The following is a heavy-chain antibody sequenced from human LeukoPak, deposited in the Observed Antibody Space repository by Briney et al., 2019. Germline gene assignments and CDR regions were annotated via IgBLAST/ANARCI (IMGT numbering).Heavy chain of an antibody. Sequence: GGSLRLSCAASGFTFSNYTMSWVRQAPGKGLEWVSTITRGGGSTYYADSVKGRFTVSRDSSRNTLHLQMNSLRAEGTAIYYCTKDRRSCVDLNCLLHEQWGQGALVAVSS. CDR3: TKDRRSCVDLNCLLHEQ. V-gene: IGHV3-23*01. D-gene: IGHD1-1*01. CDR1: GFTFSNYT. J-gene: IGHJ4*02. CDR2: ITRGGGST.